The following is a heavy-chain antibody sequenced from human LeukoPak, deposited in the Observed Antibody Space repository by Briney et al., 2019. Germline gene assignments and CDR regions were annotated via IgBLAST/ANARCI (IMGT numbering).Heavy chain of an antibody. CDR2: INGGEGP. V-gene: IGHV3-53*01. J-gene: IGHJ4*01. Sequence: GGSLRLSCAASGFTVSSTYMSWVRQAPGKGLEWVSLINGGEGPYYADSVKSRFTTSTDNSKNTLALQMTSLRAGDTAMFYGARDRYFDFWGEGTLVTVSS. CDR3: ARDRYFDF. CDR1: GFTVSSTY.